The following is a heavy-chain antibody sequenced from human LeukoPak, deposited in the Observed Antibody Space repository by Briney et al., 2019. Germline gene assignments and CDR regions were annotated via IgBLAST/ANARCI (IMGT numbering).Heavy chain of an antibody. CDR3: ARGSGYYSSFDY. Sequence: SETLSLTCTVSGGSISSYYWSWIRQPPGKGLEWIGYIYYSGSTNYNPSLKSRVTISVDTSKNQFSLKLSSVTAADTAVYYCARGSGYYSSFDYWGQGTLVTVSS. V-gene: IGHV4-59*01. CDR2: IYYSGST. D-gene: IGHD3-22*01. CDR1: GGSISSYY. J-gene: IGHJ4*02.